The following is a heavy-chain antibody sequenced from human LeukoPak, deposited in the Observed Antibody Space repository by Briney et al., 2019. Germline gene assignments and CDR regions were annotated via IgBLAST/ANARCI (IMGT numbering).Heavy chain of an antibody. Sequence: SETPSLTCAVYGGSFSGYYWSWIRQPPGKGLEWIGEINHSGSTNYNPSLKSRVTISVDTSKNQFSLKLSSVTAADTAVYYCARGPQQQLVLWFDPWGQGTLVTVSS. J-gene: IGHJ5*02. V-gene: IGHV4-34*01. D-gene: IGHD6-13*01. CDR2: INHSGST. CDR1: GGSFSGYY. CDR3: ARGPQQQLVLWFDP.